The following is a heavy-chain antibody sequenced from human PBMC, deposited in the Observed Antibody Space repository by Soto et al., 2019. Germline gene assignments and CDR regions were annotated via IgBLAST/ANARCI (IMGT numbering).Heavy chain of an antibody. V-gene: IGHV3-74*01. Sequence: VQLVESGGGLVQPGGSLRLSCGASGFAFSSYYMHWVRQAPGKGLVWVSRINGDGSSTNYADSVKGRFTISRDNAKNTLYLQMNSLRAEDTAVYYCARDRTTGDWFDAWGQGTLVTVSS. CDR2: INGDGSST. CDR1: GFAFSSYY. J-gene: IGHJ5*02. D-gene: IGHD4-17*01. CDR3: ARDRTTGDWFDA.